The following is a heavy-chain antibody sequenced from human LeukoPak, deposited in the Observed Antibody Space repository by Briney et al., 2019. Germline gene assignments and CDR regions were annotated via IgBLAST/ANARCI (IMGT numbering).Heavy chain of an antibody. Sequence: SETLSLTCTVSGGSICSYYWSWIRQTPGKGLEWIGYIYYSGSTNYNPSLKSRVTISVDTSKNQFSLKLSSVTAADTAVYFCARHGASGSYLYYFDYWGQGTLVTVSS. CDR1: GGSICSYY. V-gene: IGHV4-59*08. CDR3: ARHGASGSYLYYFDY. CDR2: IYYSGST. J-gene: IGHJ4*02. D-gene: IGHD1-26*01.